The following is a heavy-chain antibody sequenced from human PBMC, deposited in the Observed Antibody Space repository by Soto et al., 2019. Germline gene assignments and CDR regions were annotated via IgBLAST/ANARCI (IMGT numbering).Heavy chain of an antibody. CDR1: GGSISADTYY. CDR3: ARLHCDSPNCVPLDP. CDR2: IYYSGTS. Sequence: QLQLQESGPGLVKPSETLSLTCTVSGGSISADTYYWGWIRQPPGKVLEWIGSIYYSGTSSYNPSLKSRVTMSVDTSKKQLSLRLSSVPAADTAVYYCARLHCDSPNCVPLDPWGQGTLVIVSS. D-gene: IGHD2-2*01. V-gene: IGHV4-39*01. J-gene: IGHJ5*02.